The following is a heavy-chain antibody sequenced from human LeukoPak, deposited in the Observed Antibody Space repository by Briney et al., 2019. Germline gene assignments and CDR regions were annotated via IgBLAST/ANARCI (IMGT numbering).Heavy chain of an antibody. CDR3: AVLWFGESHHLDY. CDR2: ISDSGGSR. Sequence: GGSLRLSCGASGFTFSSYAMVWVRQAPGKGLEWVSGISDSGGSRHYADSVKGRFTISRDNAKNSLYLQMNSLRAEDTAVYYCAVLWFGESHHLDYWGQGTLVTVSS. CDR1: GFTFSSYA. V-gene: IGHV3-23*01. D-gene: IGHD3-10*01. J-gene: IGHJ4*02.